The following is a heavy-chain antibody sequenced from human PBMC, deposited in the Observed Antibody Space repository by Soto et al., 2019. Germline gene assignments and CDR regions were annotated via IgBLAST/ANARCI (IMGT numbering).Heavy chain of an antibody. V-gene: IGHV3-73*01. CDR1: GFNFSGST. Sequence: GGSLRLCCAASGFNFSGSTMHWVRQASGKGLEWVGRIGSKANSYATAYTVSVKGRFTISRDDSKNTAYLQMNSLKTEDTAVYYCSRSIDGNNPGSLWFDPWGQGT. CDR2: IGSKANSYAT. CDR3: SRSIDGNNPGSLWFDP. J-gene: IGHJ5*02.